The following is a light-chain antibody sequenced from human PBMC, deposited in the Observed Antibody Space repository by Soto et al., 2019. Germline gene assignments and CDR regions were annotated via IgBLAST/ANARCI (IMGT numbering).Light chain of an antibody. Sequence: QPVLTRPPSVSGAPGQRVTISCTGSSSNIGAGYDVHWYQQFPGTTPKFLIYGNTNRPSGVPDRFSASKSGTSASLDITGLQAEDEAEYFCQSYDSSLTVVFGGGTKVTVL. V-gene: IGLV1-40*01. J-gene: IGLJ2*01. CDR1: SSNIGAGYD. CDR3: QSYDSSLTVV. CDR2: GNT.